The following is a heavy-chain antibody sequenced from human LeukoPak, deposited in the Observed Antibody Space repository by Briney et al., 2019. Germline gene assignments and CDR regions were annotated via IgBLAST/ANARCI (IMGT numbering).Heavy chain of an antibody. Sequence: GGSLRLSCAASGFTFSASWMTWVRQAPGKGLEWVGFIRSKVYGGTPEYAASVEGRFTISRDDSKGVAYLQMNSLKTEDTAVYYCTRDQTPYYWGQGTLVTVSS. V-gene: IGHV3-49*04. CDR1: GFTFSASW. J-gene: IGHJ4*02. CDR2: IRSKVYGGTP. CDR3: TRDQTPYY.